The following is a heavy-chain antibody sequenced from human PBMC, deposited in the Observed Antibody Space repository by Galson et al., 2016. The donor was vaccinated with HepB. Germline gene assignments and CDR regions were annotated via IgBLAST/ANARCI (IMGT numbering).Heavy chain of an antibody. V-gene: IGHV3-33*06. Sequence: SLRLSCAASGFTFGNYAMHWVRQAPGKGLEWVAVIWHDGSKDFYASAVKGRFSISRDNSNNTVYLQMNSLTAVDTAVYYCAKDTVVAAPPYYFDSWGQGILVTVSS. CDR2: IWHDGSKD. CDR1: GFTFGNYA. J-gene: IGHJ4*02. CDR3: AKDTVVAAPPYYFDS. D-gene: IGHD2-15*01.